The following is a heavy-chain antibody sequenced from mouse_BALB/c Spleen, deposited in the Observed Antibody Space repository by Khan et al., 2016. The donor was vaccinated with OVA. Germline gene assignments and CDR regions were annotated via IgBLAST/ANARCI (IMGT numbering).Heavy chain of an antibody. Sequence: QVQLQQSGPELVKPGASVRISCKASGSTFTNFYIHWVKQRPGQGLEWIGWIYPGNVNTKYNENFKGKSTLTADKSSRTAYMLLSSLTSEASAVYCWTIGDYYGTYAMDYWGQGTSVIVSS. D-gene: IGHD1-1*01. CDR2: IYPGNVNT. CDR3: TIGDYYGTYAMDY. CDR1: GSTFTNFY. V-gene: IGHV1S56*01. J-gene: IGHJ4*01.